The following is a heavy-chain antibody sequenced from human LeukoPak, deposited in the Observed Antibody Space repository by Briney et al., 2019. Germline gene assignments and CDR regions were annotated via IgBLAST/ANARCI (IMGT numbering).Heavy chain of an antibody. V-gene: IGHV3-53*01. CDR3: ARGLWIDY. J-gene: IGHJ4*02. D-gene: IGHD3-16*01. CDR2: IYSGGST. CDR1: EFTVSSNY. Sequence: GGSLRLSCAASEFTVSSNYMSWVRQAPWKGLEWVSVIYSGGSTYYADSVKGRFTISRDNSKNTLYLQMNSLRAEDTAVYYCARGLWIDYWGQGTLVTVSS.